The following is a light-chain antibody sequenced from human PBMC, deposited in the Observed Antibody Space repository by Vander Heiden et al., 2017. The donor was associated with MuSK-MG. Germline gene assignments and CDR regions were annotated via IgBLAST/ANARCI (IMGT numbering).Light chain of an antibody. J-gene: IGLJ1*01. CDR3: SSYTSSSTYYV. Sequence: QSALTQPASVSVSPGQSITISCTGTSSDVGGYNYVSWYQQHPGKAPKLMIYDVSNRPSGVSNRFSGLQAEDEADYYCSSYTSSSTYYVFGTGTKVTVL. CDR2: DVS. CDR1: SSDVGGYNY. V-gene: IGLV2-14*03.